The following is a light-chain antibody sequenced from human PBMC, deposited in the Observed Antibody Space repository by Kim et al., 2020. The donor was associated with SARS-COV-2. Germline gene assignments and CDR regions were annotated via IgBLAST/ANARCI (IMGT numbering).Light chain of an antibody. CDR3: MQALQTPWT. CDR2: LGS. Sequence: DIVMTQSPLSLPVTPGEAASISCRSSQSLLHSNGYNYLDWYLQKPGQSPQLLIYLGSNRDSGVPDRFSGSGSGTDFTLKISRVETEDVGIYYCMQALQTPWTFGQGTKVDIK. CDR1: QSLLHSNGYNY. V-gene: IGKV2-28*01. J-gene: IGKJ1*01.